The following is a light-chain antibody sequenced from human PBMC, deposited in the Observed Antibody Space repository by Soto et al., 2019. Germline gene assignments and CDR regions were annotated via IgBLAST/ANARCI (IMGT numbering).Light chain of an antibody. V-gene: IGKV1-39*01. J-gene: IGKJ1*01. CDR2: AAS. CDR1: QSISTY. CDR3: QQTYSTPRT. Sequence: DIQMTQSPSSLSASLGDRVTITCRASQSISTYLNWYQQKPGKAPKLLIYAASNLQSGVPSQFSGSGSGTDFTLTISSLQPEDFASYYCQQTYSTPRTCGQGTKGEIK.